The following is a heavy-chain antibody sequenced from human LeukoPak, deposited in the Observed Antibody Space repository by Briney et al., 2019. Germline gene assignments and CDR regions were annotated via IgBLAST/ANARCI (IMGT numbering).Heavy chain of an antibody. CDR3: ASTRYYYDSSGYSGFDY. CDR2: IIPIFGTA. D-gene: IGHD3-22*01. J-gene: IGHJ4*02. Sequence: GASVKVSCKASRGTFSSYAISWVRQAPGQGLEWMGGIIPIFGTANYAQKFQGRVTITADESTGTAYMELSSLRSEDTAVYYCASTRYYYDSSGYSGFDYWGQGTLVTVSS. V-gene: IGHV1-69*13. CDR1: RGTFSSYA.